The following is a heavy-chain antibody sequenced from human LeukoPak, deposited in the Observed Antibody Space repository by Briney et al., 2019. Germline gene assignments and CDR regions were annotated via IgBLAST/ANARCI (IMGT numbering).Heavy chain of an antibody. CDR3: AKDQLAHYYGSGSYYGY. J-gene: IGHJ4*02. D-gene: IGHD3-10*01. CDR2: ISGSGDST. V-gene: IGHV3-23*01. CDR1: GFTFSSYA. Sequence: GGSLRLSCAASGFTFSSYAMSWVRQAPGKGLEWVSAISGSGDSTYYADSVKGRFTISRDSSKDTLYLQMNSLRAEDTAVYYCAKDQLAHYYGSGSYYGYWGQGTLVTVSS.